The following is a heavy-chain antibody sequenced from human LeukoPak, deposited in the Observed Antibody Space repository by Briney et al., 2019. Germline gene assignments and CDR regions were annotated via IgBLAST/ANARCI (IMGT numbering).Heavy chain of an antibody. Sequence: PGGSLRLSCAASGFTFSSYAMSWVRQAPGKGLEWVSAISGSGGSTYYADSVKGRFTISRDNSKNTLYLQMNSLRAEDTAVYYCAKSCLWFGESHCYYGMDVWGKGTTVTVSS. D-gene: IGHD3-10*01. CDR3: AKSCLWFGESHCYYGMDV. J-gene: IGHJ6*04. CDR2: ISGSGGST. V-gene: IGHV3-23*01. CDR1: GFTFSSYA.